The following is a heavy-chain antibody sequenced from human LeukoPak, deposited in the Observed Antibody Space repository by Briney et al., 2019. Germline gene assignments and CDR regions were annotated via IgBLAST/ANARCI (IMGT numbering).Heavy chain of an antibody. V-gene: IGHV4-39*07. J-gene: IGHJ3*02. Sequence: SETLSLTCTVSDGSINSTNYYWGWIRQPPGKGLEWIGSIYHSGSTYYNPSLKSRVTISVDTSKNQFSLKLSSVTAADTAVYYCARDVAGDTAMVEAGVAFDIWGQGTMVTVSS. CDR2: IYHSGST. CDR3: ARDVAGDTAMVEAGVAFDI. D-gene: IGHD5-18*01. CDR1: DGSINSTNYY.